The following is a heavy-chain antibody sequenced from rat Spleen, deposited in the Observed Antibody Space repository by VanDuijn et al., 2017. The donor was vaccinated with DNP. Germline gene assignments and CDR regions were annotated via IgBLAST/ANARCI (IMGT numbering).Heavy chain of an antibody. Sequence: QVQLQQSGTELAKPGSSVKISCKTSDYTFTTYYMSWIKQTTGQGLEYIGYINPGSGGTNYNEKFKGKATLTVDKSSSTAFMQLSSLTPDDSAVYYCARRRLPFWYFDFWGPGTMVTVSS. D-gene: IGHD1-4*01. CDR3: ARRRLPFWYFDF. V-gene: IGHV1-43*01. CDR2: INPGSGGT. J-gene: IGHJ1*01. CDR1: DYTFTTYY.